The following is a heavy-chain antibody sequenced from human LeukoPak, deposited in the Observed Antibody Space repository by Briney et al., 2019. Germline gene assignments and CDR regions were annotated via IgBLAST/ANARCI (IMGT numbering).Heavy chain of an antibody. Sequence: ASVKVSCKPSGYTFTGYYMHWVRQAPGQGLEWMGWINPNSGGTNYAQKFQGRVTMTRNTSISTAYMELSRLTSDDTAVYYCVRGEFPANYQDITGPLDNWGQGTLVTVSS. CDR3: VRGEFPANYQDITGPLDN. J-gene: IGHJ4*02. V-gene: IGHV1-2*02. CDR2: INPNSGGT. CDR1: GYTFTGYY. D-gene: IGHD3-10*01.